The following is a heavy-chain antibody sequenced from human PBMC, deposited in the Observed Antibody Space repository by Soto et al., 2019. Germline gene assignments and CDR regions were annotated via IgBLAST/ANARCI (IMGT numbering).Heavy chain of an antibody. J-gene: IGHJ6*02. Sequence: QVQLVQSGAEVKKPGSSVKVSCKTSGVSFNNNGIGWVRQAPGHGLEWMGGVSPPFRTSNYARKFQGRISITADESTGTLNMELSSLSSEYTAQQYCAGVLYYGSGNYSPYGMDVWGQGTTVTVSS. D-gene: IGHD3-10*01. V-gene: IGHV1-69*01. CDR2: VSPPFRTS. CDR3: AGVLYYGSGNYSPYGMDV. CDR1: GVSFNNNG.